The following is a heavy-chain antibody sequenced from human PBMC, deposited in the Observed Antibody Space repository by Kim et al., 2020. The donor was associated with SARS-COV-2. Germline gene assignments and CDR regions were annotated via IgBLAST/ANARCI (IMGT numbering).Heavy chain of an antibody. CDR2: IYYSGST. CDR1: GGSISSYY. CDR3: AREVDYYYGMDV. V-gene: IGHV4-59*01. Sequence: SETLSLTCTVSGGSISSYYWSWIRQPPGKGLEWIGYIYYSGSTNYNPSLKSRVTISVDTSKNQFSLKLSSVTAADTAVYYCAREVDYYYGMDVWGQGTTV. J-gene: IGHJ6*02.